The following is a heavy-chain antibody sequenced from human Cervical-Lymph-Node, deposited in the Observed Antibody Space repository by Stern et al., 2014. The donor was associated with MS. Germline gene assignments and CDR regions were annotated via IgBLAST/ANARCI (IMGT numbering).Heavy chain of an antibody. CDR3: TREATAHSGTFDF. V-gene: IGHV1-69*01. CDR2: IIPMFGAA. CDR1: GGSFRSYA. J-gene: IGHJ4*02. Sequence: QVQLVQSGAGMKKPGSSVKVSCKASGGSFRSYAVNWVRQAPGQAPAWMGGIIPMFGAANYAQKFQGRVTLIADESTSTVYMEMISLTSEDTAVYYCTREATAHSGTFDFWGQGTLVTV. D-gene: IGHD1-14*01.